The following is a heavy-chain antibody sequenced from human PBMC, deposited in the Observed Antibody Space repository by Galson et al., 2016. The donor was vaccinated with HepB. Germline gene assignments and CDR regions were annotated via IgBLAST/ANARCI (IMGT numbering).Heavy chain of an antibody. CDR1: GFTFSSYW. CDR2: ISSSSGYI. D-gene: IGHD2-15*01. CDR3: ARERGGPGYCDGGSCYQTFDY. Sequence: SLRLSCAASGFTFSSYWMSWVRQAPGKGLEWVSSISSSSGYIYYADSVKGRYTLSRDNAKNSLYLQMNSLRAEDKAVYYCARERGGPGYCDGGSCYQTFDYWGQGTLVTVSS. V-gene: IGHV3-21*01. J-gene: IGHJ4*02.